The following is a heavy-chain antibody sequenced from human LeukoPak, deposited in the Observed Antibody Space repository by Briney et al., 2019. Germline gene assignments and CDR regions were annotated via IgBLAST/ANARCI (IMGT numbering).Heavy chain of an antibody. CDR2: INPNGGGT. CDR3: ARGWVEGDFWSGYYALIGGFDY. D-gene: IGHD3-3*01. CDR1: GYTFTGYY. V-gene: IGHV1-2*02. J-gene: IGHJ4*02. Sequence: GASVKFSCKASGYTFTGYYMHWVRQAPGQGLEWMGWINPNGGGTNYAQKFQGRVTMTRDTSISTAYMELSRLRSDDTAVYYCARGWVEGDFWSGYYALIGGFDYWGQGTLVTVSS.